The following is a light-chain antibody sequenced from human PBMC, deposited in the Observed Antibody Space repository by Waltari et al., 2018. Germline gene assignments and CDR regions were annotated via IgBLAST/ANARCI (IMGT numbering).Light chain of an antibody. CDR3: QQYNRWPPIT. CDR1: QSITTN. V-gene: IGKV3-15*01. Sequence: EVVMTQSQATLSLSPGERATLSCRASQSITTNLAWYQHKPGQDPRLLIYDDSTRATSVPARFSGSGSGTECTLTISSLQSEDFAVYYCQQYNRWPPITFGQGTRLAIK. CDR2: DDS. J-gene: IGKJ5*01.